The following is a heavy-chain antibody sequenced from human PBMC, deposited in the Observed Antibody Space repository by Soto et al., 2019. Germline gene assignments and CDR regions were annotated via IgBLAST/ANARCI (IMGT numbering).Heavy chain of an antibody. J-gene: IGHJ4*02. V-gene: IGHV3-33*03. CDR3: ASRSPASDY. CDR2: IWNDGSNK. Sequence: GGSLRLSCAASGFSFSSYGMHWVRQAPGKGLEWVAVIWNDGSNKYYADPVKGRFTISRDNSKNTLYLQMNSLRAEDTAVYYCASRSPASDYWGQGTLVTVST. CDR1: GFSFSSYG.